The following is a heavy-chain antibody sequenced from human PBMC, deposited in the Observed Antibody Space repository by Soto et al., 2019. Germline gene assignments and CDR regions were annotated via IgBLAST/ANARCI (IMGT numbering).Heavy chain of an antibody. Sequence: SGGSLRLSCAASGFTFSSYAMSWVRQAPGKGLEWVSAISGSGGSTYYADSVKGRFTISRDNSKNTLYLQMNSLRAEDTAVYFRARHLVGSTRGNFDYWGQGTLVTVSS. D-gene: IGHD2-2*01. CDR1: GFTFSSYA. V-gene: IGHV3-23*01. J-gene: IGHJ4*01. CDR3: ARHLVGSTRGNFDY. CDR2: ISGSGGST.